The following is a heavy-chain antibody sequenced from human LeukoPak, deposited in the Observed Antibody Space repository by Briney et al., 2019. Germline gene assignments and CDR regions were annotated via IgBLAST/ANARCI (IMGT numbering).Heavy chain of an antibody. CDR2: ISNTGSAM. CDR1: GFTFSDYY. CDR3: ASDSSGYFGP. V-gene: IGHV3-11*01. D-gene: IGHD3-22*01. J-gene: IGHJ5*02. Sequence: GGSLRLSCAASGFTFSDYYMNWVRQAPGRGLEWLSYISNTGSAMYYADSVKGRFTISRDNAKNSLYLQMNSLTAEDTAIYYCASDSSGYFGPWGQGTLVTVSS.